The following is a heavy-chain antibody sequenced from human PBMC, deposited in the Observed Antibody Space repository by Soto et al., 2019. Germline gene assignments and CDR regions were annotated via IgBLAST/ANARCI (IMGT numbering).Heavy chain of an antibody. V-gene: IGHV1-69*01. CDR1: GGTFSTYA. Sequence: QVQLVQSGAEVKKPGSSVKVSCKASGGTFSTYAISWVRQAPGQGPEWMGGIVPMYGSTDYARKFQARVTITVDRSTSTAYMELTSLRSDDTAVYYCAKTLSYYDSSPVDVWGQGTTVSVSS. CDR3: AKTLSYYDSSPVDV. CDR2: IVPMYGST. J-gene: IGHJ6*02. D-gene: IGHD3-22*01.